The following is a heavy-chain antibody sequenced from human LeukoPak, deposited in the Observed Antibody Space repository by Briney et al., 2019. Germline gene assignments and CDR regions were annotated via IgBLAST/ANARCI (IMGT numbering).Heavy chain of an antibody. D-gene: IGHD2-15*01. CDR1: GGSISS. Sequence: LSLTCTVSGGSISSRPYHWGWIRQAPGKGLEWVAVISYDGSNKYYADSVKGRFTISRDNSKNTLYLQMNSLRAEDTAVYYCAKDLGGSIDYWGQGTLVTVSS. V-gene: IGHV3-30*18. CDR2: ISYDGSNK. CDR3: AKDLGGSIDY. J-gene: IGHJ4*02.